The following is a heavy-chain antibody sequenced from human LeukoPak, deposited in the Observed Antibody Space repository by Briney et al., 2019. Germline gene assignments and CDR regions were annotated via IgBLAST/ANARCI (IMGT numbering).Heavy chain of an antibody. CDR2: ISSSGSTI. V-gene: IGHV3-48*03. Sequence: GGSLRLSCAASGFTFSSYEMNWVRQAPGKGLECVSYISSSGSTIYYADSVKGRFTISRDNAKNSLYLQMNSLRAEDTAVYYCARVITPYGMDVWGQGTTVTVSS. CDR3: ARVITPYGMDV. CDR1: GFTFSSYE. J-gene: IGHJ6*02. D-gene: IGHD3-22*01.